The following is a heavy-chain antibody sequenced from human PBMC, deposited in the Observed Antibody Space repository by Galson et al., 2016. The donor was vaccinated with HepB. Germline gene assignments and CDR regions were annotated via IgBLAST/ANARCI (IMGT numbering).Heavy chain of an antibody. CDR1: GFTFSNHG. CDR2: IWADGGNK. V-gene: IGHV3-33*01. D-gene: IGHD1-26*01. Sequence: SLRLSCAASGFTFSNHGMHWVRQAPGKGLECVAVIWADGGNKYYVDSVKGRFTISRDNSKNTVYLQTNSLRADDTAVYYCARDMYTGSYIIDYWGQGTLVTVSS. CDR3: ARDMYTGSYIIDY. J-gene: IGHJ4*02.